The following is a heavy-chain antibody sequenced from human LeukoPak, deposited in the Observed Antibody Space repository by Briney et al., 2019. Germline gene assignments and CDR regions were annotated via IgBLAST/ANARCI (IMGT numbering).Heavy chain of an antibody. D-gene: IGHD3-10*01. V-gene: IGHV4-39*07. J-gene: IGHJ2*01. CDR1: GGSISSSSYY. CDR2: IYYSGST. CDR3: ARDGWYGSGSQKYFDL. Sequence: SETLSLTCTVSGGSISSSSYYWGWIRQPPGKGLEWIGSIYYSGSTNYNPSLKSRVTISVDTSKNQFSLKLSSVTAADTAVYYCARDGWYGSGSQKYFDLWGRGTLVTVSS.